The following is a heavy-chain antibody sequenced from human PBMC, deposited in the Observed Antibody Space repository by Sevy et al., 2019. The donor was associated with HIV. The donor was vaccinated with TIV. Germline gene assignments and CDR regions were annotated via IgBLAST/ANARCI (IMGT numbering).Heavy chain of an antibody. D-gene: IGHD5-18*01. J-gene: IGHJ4*02. Sequence: ASVKVSCKASGYTFTRYSMNWVRQAPGQGLEWMGWINTNTGNPTYSQGFTGRFVFSLDTSVSTAYLQISSLKADDTAVYYCARAEVDTAIEGFDYWGQGTLVTDSS. CDR3: ARAEVDTAIEGFDY. V-gene: IGHV7-4-1*02. CDR2: INTNTGNP. CDR1: GYTFTRYS.